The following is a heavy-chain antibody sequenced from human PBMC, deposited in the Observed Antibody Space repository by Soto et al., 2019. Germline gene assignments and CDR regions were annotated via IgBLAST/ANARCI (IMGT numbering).Heavy chain of an antibody. CDR2: ISKSDYT. D-gene: IGHD3-22*01. CDR3: AREDSIIIPAVSDC. J-gene: IGHJ4*02. CDR1: GFAFNNYG. V-gene: IGHV3-21*01. Sequence: GGSLRLSCTVSGFAFNNYGINWVRQAPGKGLEWVSSISKSDYTYYSDSVKGRFTISRDNAKNSVSLQMNTLRVEDTAVYYCAREDSIIIPAVSDCWGLGTLVTVSS.